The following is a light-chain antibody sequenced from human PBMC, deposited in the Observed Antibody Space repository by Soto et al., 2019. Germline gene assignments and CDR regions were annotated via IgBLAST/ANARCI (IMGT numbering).Light chain of an antibody. CDR3: LQYGSSPHT. CDR1: QSIANTF. Sequence: EIVLTQSPGTLSLSPGETATLSCRASQSIANTFLAWYQQKPGQAPRLLISGASSRATGIPDRFSGSGSGTDFTLTISRLEPEDFAVYYCLQYGSSPHTFGQGTRLEIK. J-gene: IGKJ5*01. CDR2: GAS. V-gene: IGKV3-20*01.